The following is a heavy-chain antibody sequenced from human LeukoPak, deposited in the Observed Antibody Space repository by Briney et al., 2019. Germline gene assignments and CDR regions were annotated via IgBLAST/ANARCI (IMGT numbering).Heavy chain of an antibody. CDR3: ARGPVVVPPSPFDY. CDR1: GFTFSSYW. J-gene: IGHJ4*02. Sequence: GGSLRLSCAASGFTFSSYWMNWVRQAPGKGLEWVANIKHDGSEKYYVDSVKGQFTISRDNAKNSLYLQMNSLRAEDTAVYYCARGPVVVPPSPFDYWGQGTLVTVSS. D-gene: IGHD2-21*01. V-gene: IGHV3-7*01. CDR2: IKHDGSEK.